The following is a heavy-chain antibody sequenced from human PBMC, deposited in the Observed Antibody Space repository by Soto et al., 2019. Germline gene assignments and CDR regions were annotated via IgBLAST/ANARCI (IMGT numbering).Heavy chain of an antibody. CDR3: ARDIRLYVDMMSVDAFDI. Sequence: SVKVSCNSSGRTFRSYAISWLRQPPGQEHEWMGGIIPIFGTANYPQKLQTRVTITADESTSTAYMELSSLRSEDTAVYYCARDIRLYVDMMSVDAFDIWGQGTMVTVSS. CDR2: IIPIFGTA. V-gene: IGHV1-69*13. D-gene: IGHD3-10*02. J-gene: IGHJ3*02. CDR1: GRTFRSYA.